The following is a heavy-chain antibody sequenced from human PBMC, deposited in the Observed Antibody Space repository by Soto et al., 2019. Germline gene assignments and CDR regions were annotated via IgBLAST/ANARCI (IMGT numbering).Heavy chain of an antibody. V-gene: IGHV4-59*01. D-gene: IGHD1-1*01. CDR3: ARWNEGLDD. J-gene: IGHJ4*02. CDR2: IYYDGIT. Sequence: QVQLQESGPGLVKPSETLSLTCTVSGGSINYYYWSWMRQSPGKGLEWIGDIYYDGITDYNPSLRSRATISVDSSKNQFSMNLGSVTAADTALYYCARWNEGLDDWGQGALVTVSS. CDR1: GGSINYYY.